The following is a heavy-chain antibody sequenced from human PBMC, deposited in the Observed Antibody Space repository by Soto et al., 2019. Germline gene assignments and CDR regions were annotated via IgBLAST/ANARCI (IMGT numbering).Heavy chain of an antibody. V-gene: IGHV1-46*01. Sequence: ASVKVSCKASGYTFTSYYMHWVRQAPGQGLEWMGIINASNGSTNYAQKLQGRVTMTRDTSTSTAYMELRSLRSDDTAVYYCARDVLRYFDWPHAFDYWGQGTLVTVSS. J-gene: IGHJ4*02. CDR2: INASNGST. D-gene: IGHD3-9*01. CDR3: ARDVLRYFDWPHAFDY. CDR1: GYTFTSYY.